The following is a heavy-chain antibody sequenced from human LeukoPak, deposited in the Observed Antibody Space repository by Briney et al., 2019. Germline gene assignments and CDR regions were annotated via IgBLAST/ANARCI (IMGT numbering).Heavy chain of an antibody. J-gene: IGHJ4*02. CDR1: RFTFSNYA. V-gene: IGHV3-64*01. Sequence: GWSLTLSCPASRFTFSNYAMHWVRPAPWKGLEYVAAISSDGGSTYYANSVKGRFNISRDNSKNTLYLKMGSLRAEEMAVYYCARGRTVVTALDYWGQGTLVTVSS. CDR2: ISSDGGST. D-gene: IGHD2-21*02. CDR3: ARGRTVVTALDY.